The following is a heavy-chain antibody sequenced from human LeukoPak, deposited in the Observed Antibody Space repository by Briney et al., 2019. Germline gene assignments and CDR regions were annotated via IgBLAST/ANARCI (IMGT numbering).Heavy chain of an antibody. CDR2: ISAYNGNT. D-gene: IGHD3-3*01. CDR3: ARSRDFWSGISNWFDP. V-gene: IGHV1-18*01. J-gene: IGHJ5*02. Sequence: ASVKVSCKASGYTFTSYGISWVRQAPGQGLEWMGWISAYNGNTNYAQKLQGRVTMTTDTSTSTAYMELRSLRSDDTAVYYCARSRDFWSGISNWFDPWGQGTLVTVSS. CDR1: GYTFTSYG.